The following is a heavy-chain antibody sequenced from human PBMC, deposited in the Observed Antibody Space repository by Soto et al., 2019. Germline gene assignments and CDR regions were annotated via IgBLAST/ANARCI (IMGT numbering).Heavy chain of an antibody. J-gene: IGHJ4*02. CDR2: IYYSGST. CDR1: GGSISSYY. V-gene: IGHV4-59*01. Sequence: QVQLQESGPGLVKPSETLSLTCTVSGGSISSYYWSWIRQPPGKGLEWIGYIYYSGSTNYNPSLKSRVTISVDTSKNQFSLKLSSVTAADTAVYYCARLHRYSYGYVDYWGQGTLVTVSS. CDR3: ARLHRYSYGYVDY. D-gene: IGHD5-18*01.